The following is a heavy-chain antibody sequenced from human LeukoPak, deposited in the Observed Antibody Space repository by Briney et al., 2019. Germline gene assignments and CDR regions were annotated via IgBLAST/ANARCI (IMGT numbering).Heavy chain of an antibody. CDR3: ARDVAMVKVEGDY. Sequence: PGGSLRLSCAASGFTFSTSTMNWVRQAPGKGLEWVSSISSSSDYIYYADSVKGRFTISRDNAKNSLYLQMNSLRAEDTAVYYCARDVAMVKVEGDYWGQGTLVTVSS. J-gene: IGHJ4*02. V-gene: IGHV3-21*01. D-gene: IGHD5-18*01. CDR1: GFTFSTST. CDR2: ISSSSDYI.